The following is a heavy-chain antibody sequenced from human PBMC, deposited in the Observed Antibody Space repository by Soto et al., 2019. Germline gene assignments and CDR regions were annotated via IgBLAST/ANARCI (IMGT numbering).Heavy chain of an antibody. CDR2: IYYSGVT. D-gene: IGHD3-10*01. Sequence: QVQLQESGPGLVKPSQTLSLTCTVSGDSITSGGYYWTWIRQHPGKGLEWIGYIYYSGVTYYNPSLQSRVTISVDTSKNQFALKLSSVTAADTAMYYCARDLRGRGSVRFDPWGQGTLVTVSS. J-gene: IGHJ5*02. V-gene: IGHV4-31*03. CDR3: ARDLRGRGSVRFDP. CDR1: GDSITSGGYY.